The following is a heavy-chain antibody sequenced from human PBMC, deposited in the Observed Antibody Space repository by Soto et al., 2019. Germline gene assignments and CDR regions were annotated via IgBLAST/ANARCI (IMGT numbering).Heavy chain of an antibody. CDR2: MNPNSGNT. V-gene: IGHV1-8*01. CDR1: GYTFTSYD. CDR3: ASSDGVVVAAVDAFDI. Sequence: QVQLVQSGAEVKKPGASVKVSCKASGYTFTSYDINWVRQATGQGLEWMGWMNPNSGNTGYAQKFQGRDTMTRNTSISTAYMELSSLRSEDTAVYYCASSDGVVVAAVDAFDILGQGTMVTVSS. D-gene: IGHD2-15*01. J-gene: IGHJ3*02.